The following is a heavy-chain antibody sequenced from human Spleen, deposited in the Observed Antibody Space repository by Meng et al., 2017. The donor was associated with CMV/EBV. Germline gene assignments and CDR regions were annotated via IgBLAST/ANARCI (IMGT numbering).Heavy chain of an antibody. CDR2: ISSSSSYI. J-gene: IGHJ4*02. CDR3: ARDYSCDY. Sequence: GESLKISCAASGFTFSSYSMNWVRQAPGKGLEWVSSISSSSSYIYYADSVKGRFTTSRDNAKNSLYLQMNSLRAEDTAVYYCARDYSCDYWGQGTLVTVSS. D-gene: IGHD2-15*01. CDR1: GFTFSSYS. V-gene: IGHV3-21*01.